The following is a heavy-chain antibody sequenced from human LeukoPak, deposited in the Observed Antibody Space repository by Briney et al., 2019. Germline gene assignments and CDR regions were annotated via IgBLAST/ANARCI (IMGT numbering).Heavy chain of an antibody. CDR3: AKERIAAAGTPDY. CDR1: GFTLSTNA. Sequence: GGSLRLSCLTSGFTLSTNAMSWVRQAPGKGLEWISGISGSGASTYYADSVKGRFTISRDDSRNTLYLQMNSLRAEDTAVYYCAKERIAAAGTPDYWGQGTLVTVSS. D-gene: IGHD6-13*01. J-gene: IGHJ4*02. V-gene: IGHV3-23*01. CDR2: ISGSGAST.